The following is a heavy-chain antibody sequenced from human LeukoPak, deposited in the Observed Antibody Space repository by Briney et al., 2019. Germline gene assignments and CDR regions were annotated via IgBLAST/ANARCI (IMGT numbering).Heavy chain of an antibody. CDR3: VTNSIGYCSGGNCYQVSDS. J-gene: IGHJ4*02. D-gene: IGHD2-15*01. Sequence: SETLSLTCTVSGGSISSYCWSWIRQPAGKGLEWIGRIYTSGSTNYNPSLKSRVTMSVDTSKNQFSLKLSSVTAADTAVYYCVTNSIGYCSGGNCYQVSDSWGQGSLVTVSS. V-gene: IGHV4-4*07. CDR2: IYTSGST. CDR1: GGSISSYC.